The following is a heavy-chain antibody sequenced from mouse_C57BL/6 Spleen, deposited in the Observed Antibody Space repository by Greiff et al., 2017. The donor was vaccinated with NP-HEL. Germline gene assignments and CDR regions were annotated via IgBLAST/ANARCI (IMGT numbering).Heavy chain of an antibody. CDR3: ARGNYDYGMVY. D-gene: IGHD2-4*01. Sequence: QVQLQQPGAELVRPGSSVKLSCKASGYTFTSYWMHWVKQRPIQGLEWIGNIDPSDSETHYNQKFKDKATLTVDKSSSTAYMQLSSLTSEDSAVYYCARGNYDYGMVYWGQGTSVTVSS. J-gene: IGHJ4*01. CDR2: IDPSDSET. CDR1: GYTFTSYW. V-gene: IGHV1-52*01.